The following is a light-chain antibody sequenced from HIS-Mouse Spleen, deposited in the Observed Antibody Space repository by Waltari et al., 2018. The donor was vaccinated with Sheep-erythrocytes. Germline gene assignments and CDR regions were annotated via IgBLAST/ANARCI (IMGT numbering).Light chain of an antibody. CDR1: QSVLYSSNNKNY. CDR2: WAS. V-gene: IGKV4-1*01. CDR3: QQYYSTPLT. Sequence: DIVMTQSPDSLAVSLGERATINCKSSQSVLYSSNNKNYLAWYQQKPGQPPKLLIYWASTRESGGPARFSGSGSGTDFTLTISSLQAEEVAVYYCQQYYSTPLTFGGGTKVEIK. J-gene: IGKJ4*01.